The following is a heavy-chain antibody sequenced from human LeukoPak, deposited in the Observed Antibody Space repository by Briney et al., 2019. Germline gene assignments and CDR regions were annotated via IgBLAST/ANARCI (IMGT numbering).Heavy chain of an antibody. J-gene: IGHJ4*02. D-gene: IGHD1-26*01. CDR2: IYYSGST. CDR3: ARDVKGEWELRYYFDY. V-gene: IGHV4-39*07. Sequence: PSQTLSLTCTVSGGSISSSSYYWGWIRQPPGKGLEWIGSIYYSGSTYYNPSLKRRVTISVDTSKNQFSLKLSSVTAADTAVYYCARDVKGEWELRYYFDYWGQGTLVTVSS. CDR1: GGSISSSSYY.